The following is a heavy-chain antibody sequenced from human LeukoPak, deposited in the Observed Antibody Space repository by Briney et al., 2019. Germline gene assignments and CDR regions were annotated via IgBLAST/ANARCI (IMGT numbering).Heavy chain of an antibody. D-gene: IGHD3-10*01. CDR3: ASYGSGTQEY. CDR2: ISYDGSNK. V-gene: IGHV3-30*03. CDR1: GFTFSSYG. J-gene: IGHJ4*02. Sequence: PGRSLRLSCAASGFTFSSYGMHWVRQAPGKGLEWVAVISYDGSNKYYADSVKGRFTISRDNSKNTLYLQMNSLRAEDTAVYYCASYGSGTQEYWGQGTLVTVSS.